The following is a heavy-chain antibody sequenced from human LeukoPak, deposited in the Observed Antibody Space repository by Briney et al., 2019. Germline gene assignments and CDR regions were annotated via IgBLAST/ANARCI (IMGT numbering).Heavy chain of an antibody. D-gene: IGHD6-19*01. V-gene: IGHV4-39*07. CDR2: IYYSGST. Sequence: PSETLSLTCTVSGGSISSSSYYWGWIRQPPGKGLEWIGSIYYSGSTYYNPSLKSRVTISVDTSKNQFSLKLSSVTAADTAVYYCARDLAVAGFLDYWGQGTLVTVSS. J-gene: IGHJ4*02. CDR1: GGSISSSSYY. CDR3: ARDLAVAGFLDY.